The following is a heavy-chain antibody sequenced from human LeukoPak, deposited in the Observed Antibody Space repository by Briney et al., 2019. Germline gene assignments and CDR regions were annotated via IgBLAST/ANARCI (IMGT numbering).Heavy chain of an antibody. V-gene: IGHV4-30-2*01. CDR2: IYHSGST. D-gene: IGHD3-22*01. J-gene: IGHJ4*02. CDR3: ARTYYYDSSNYYFDY. CDR1: GGSISSGGYS. Sequence: PSETLSLTCAVSGGSISSGGYSWSWIRQPPGKGLEWIGYIYHSGSTYYNPSLKSRVTISVDRSKNQFSLKLSSVTAADTAVYYWARTYYYDSSNYYFDYWGQGTLVTVSS.